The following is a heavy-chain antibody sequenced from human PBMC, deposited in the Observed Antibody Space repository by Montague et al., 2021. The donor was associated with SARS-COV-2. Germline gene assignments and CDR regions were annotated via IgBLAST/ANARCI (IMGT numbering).Heavy chain of an antibody. D-gene: IGHD4-23*01. J-gene: IGHJ6*03. CDR3: ASLGDAVVPCPIRGVGPYYSYYYMDV. Sequence: SETLSLTCAVHGGSFSTYSCNWIRQPPGKGLEWIGEVHHRGSTNYNPSLKSRVTISADTSKNQFSLKLTSVAAADTTVYYCASLGDAVVPCPIRGVGPYYSYYYMDVWGKGTMVTVSS. CDR2: VHHRGST. V-gene: IGHV4-34*01. CDR1: GGSFSTYS.